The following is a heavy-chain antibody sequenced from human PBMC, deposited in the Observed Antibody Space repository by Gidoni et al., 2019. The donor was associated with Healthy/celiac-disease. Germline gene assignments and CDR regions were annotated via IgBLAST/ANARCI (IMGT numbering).Heavy chain of an antibody. CDR1: GFTFDDYA. D-gene: IGHD5-12*01. CDR3: AKGGYDYLEGSYGMDV. J-gene: IGHJ6*02. Sequence: EVQLVESGGGLVQPGRSLRLSCAASGFTFDDYAMHWVRQAPGKGLEWVSGISWNSGSIGYADSVKGRFTISRDNAKNSLYLQMNSLRAEDTALYYCAKGGYDYLEGSYGMDVWGQGTTVTVSS. CDR2: ISWNSGSI. V-gene: IGHV3-9*01.